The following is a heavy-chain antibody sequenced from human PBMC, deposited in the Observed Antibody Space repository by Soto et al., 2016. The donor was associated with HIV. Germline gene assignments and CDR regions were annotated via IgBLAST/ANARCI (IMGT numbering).Heavy chain of an antibody. Sequence: EAQLVQSGAEVKKPGTTVRISCKLSRYTLLQEHLWGHSGPGLPGQGLLPRTGDGVVELRRPDQRRAHLPGRPTVLRVTLTADTSTGTAYMELASLRSEDTAMYFCATDRLIGGIVASYFDLWGQGTLVTVSS. D-gene: IGHD3-16*01. J-gene: IGHJ4*02. V-gene: IGHV1-69-2*01. CDR3: ATDRLIGGIVASYFDL. CDR1: RYTLLQEH. CDR2: VELRRPD.